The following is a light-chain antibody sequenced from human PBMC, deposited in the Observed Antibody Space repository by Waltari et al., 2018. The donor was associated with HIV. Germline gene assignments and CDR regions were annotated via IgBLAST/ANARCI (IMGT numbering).Light chain of an antibody. CDR2: NVY. J-gene: IGKJ4*01. CDR3: MQRAPRPLI. V-gene: IGKV2-30*02. Sequence: VVMTQSHLSLPFTVAQSASISSSSSQRLVHSTTDTYLNWYTQRHGLSLRRIIYNVYKRDSRVPDRFSGRGSGTYFTLTIRRVEAEDVGLYFCMQRAPRPLIFGAGTKLQI. CDR1: QRLVHSTTDTY.